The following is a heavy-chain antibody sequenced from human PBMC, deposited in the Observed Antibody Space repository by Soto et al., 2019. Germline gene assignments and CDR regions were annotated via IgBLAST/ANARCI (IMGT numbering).Heavy chain of an antibody. D-gene: IGHD2-15*01. Sequence: GXLRLSCSTSGFPFSDYYMSWILQAPGKGLEWLSHISPKSTYRNYADSVKGRFTISRDNTKSSLFLQMNSLGVEDTAVYYCARGGGGGLFEHWGQGVLVTVYS. CDR3: ARGGGGGLFEH. CDR1: GFPFSDYY. CDR2: ISPKSTYR. J-gene: IGHJ4*02. V-gene: IGHV3-11*06.